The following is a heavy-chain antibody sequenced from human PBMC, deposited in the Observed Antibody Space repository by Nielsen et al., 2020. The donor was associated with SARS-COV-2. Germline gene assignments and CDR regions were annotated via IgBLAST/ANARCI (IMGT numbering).Heavy chain of an antibody. D-gene: IGHD3-10*01. V-gene: IGHV3-30*18. Sequence: GRSLRLSCAASGFTFSNYGLHWVRQAPGKGLEWVAVISSDGSHKFYADSVKGRFTISRDNSKNTVYLQMNSLRGEDTAVYYCAKDRSTMVRGVMSRRYFDYWGQGTLVTVSS. CDR2: ISSDGSHK. CDR3: AKDRSTMVRGVMSRRYFDY. CDR1: GFTFSNYG. J-gene: IGHJ4*02.